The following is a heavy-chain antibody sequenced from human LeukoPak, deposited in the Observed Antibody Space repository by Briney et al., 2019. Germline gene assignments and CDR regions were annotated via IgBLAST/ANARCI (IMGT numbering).Heavy chain of an antibody. Sequence: SVKVSCKASGGTFSSYAISWVRQAPGQGLEWMGRIIPIFGIANYAQKFQGRVTITADKSTSTAYMELSSLRSEDTAVYYCARAVYDSSSYYLWGWGQGTLVTVSS. CDR3: ARAVYDSSSYYLWG. CDR1: GGTFSSYA. V-gene: IGHV1-69*04. CDR2: IIPIFGIA. D-gene: IGHD3-22*01. J-gene: IGHJ4*02.